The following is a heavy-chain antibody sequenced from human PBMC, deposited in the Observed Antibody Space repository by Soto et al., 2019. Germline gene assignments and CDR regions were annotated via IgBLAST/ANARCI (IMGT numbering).Heavy chain of an antibody. Sequence: PGGSLRLSCAASGFTFSSYAMSWVHQAPGKGLEWVSAISGSGGSTYYADSVKGRFTISRDNSKNTLYLQMNSLRAEDTAVYYCAKDLQSRSQYYYGSGSGFFDPWGQGTLVTVSS. CDR3: AKDLQSRSQYYYGSGSGFFDP. V-gene: IGHV3-23*01. J-gene: IGHJ5*02. D-gene: IGHD3-10*01. CDR2: ISGSGGST. CDR1: GFTFSSYA.